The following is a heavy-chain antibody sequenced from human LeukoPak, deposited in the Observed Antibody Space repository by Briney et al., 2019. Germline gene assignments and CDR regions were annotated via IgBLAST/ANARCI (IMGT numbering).Heavy chain of an antibody. D-gene: IGHD3-22*01. J-gene: IGHJ4*02. CDR1: GFTISSYA. V-gene: IGHV3-30-3*01. Sequence: GGSLRLSCAASGFTISSYAMHWVRQAPGKGLEWVAVISYDGSNKYYADSVKGRFTISRDNSKNTLYLQMNSLRAEDTAVYYCARACRGGITMIVVVCMWGQGTLVTVPS. CDR2: ISYDGSNK. CDR3: ARACRGGITMIVVVCM.